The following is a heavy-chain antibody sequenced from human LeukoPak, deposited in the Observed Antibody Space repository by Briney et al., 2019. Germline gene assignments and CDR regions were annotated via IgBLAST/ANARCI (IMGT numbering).Heavy chain of an antibody. Sequence: GRSLRLSCAASGFTFSSYAMHWVRQAPGKGLEWVAVIPYDGSNKYYADSVKGRFTISRDNSKNTLYLQMNSLRAEDTAVYYCAKDRGSSWEGGNYFDYWGQGTLVTVSS. V-gene: IGHV3-30*04. D-gene: IGHD6-13*01. CDR1: GFTFSSYA. CDR3: AKDRGSSWEGGNYFDY. J-gene: IGHJ4*02. CDR2: IPYDGSNK.